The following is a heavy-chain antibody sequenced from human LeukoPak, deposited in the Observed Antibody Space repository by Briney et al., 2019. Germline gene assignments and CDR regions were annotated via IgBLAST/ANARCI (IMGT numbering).Heavy chain of an antibody. CDR2: IYYSGST. CDR3: ARGDYYDFWSGSINWFDP. D-gene: IGHD3-3*01. J-gene: IGHJ5*02. V-gene: IGHV4-39*07. Sequence: SETLSLTCTVSGGSISSSSYYWGWIRQPPGKGLEWIGSIYYSGSTYYNPSLKSRVTISVDTSKNQFSLKLSSVTAADTAVYYCARGDYYDFWSGSINWFDPWGQGTLVTVSS. CDR1: GGSISSSSYY.